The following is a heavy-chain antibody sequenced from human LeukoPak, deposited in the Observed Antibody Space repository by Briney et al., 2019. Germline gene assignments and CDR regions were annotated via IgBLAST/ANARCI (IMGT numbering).Heavy chain of an antibody. J-gene: IGHJ4*02. Sequence: GESLKISCKGSGYSFTSYWIGWVRQMPGKGLEWVGIIYPGDSDTRYSPSFQGQVTISADKSISTAYLQWSSLKASDTAMYYCARGRWDIVVVVAARGKYYFDYWGQGTLVTVSS. CDR2: IYPGDSDT. D-gene: IGHD2-15*01. CDR3: ARGRWDIVVVVAARGKYYFDY. CDR1: GYSFTSYW. V-gene: IGHV5-51*01.